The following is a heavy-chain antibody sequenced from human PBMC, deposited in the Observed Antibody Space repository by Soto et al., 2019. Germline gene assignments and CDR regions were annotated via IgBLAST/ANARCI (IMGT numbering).Heavy chain of an antibody. J-gene: IGHJ5*02. Sequence: PSETLSLTCTVSGGSISSRSYYWGWIRQPPGKGLEWIGVIYYSGSTYYNPSLKSRVTISVDTSKNQFSLKLSSVTAADTAVYYCARQEGGSSFRSQSYNWFDPWGQGTLVTVSS. CDR2: IYYSGST. CDR1: GGSISSRSYY. V-gene: IGHV4-39*01. CDR3: ARQEGGSSFRSQSYNWFDP. D-gene: IGHD1-26*01.